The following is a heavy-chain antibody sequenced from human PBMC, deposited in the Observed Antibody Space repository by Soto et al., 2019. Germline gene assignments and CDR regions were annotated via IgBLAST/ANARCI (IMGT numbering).Heavy chain of an antibody. V-gene: IGHV5-51*01. J-gene: IGHJ5*02. CDR1: GYSFTTYW. CDR2: IYPGDSDT. Sequence: GESLKISCKASGYSFTTYWIGWVRQMPGKCLEWMGIIYPGDSDTRYSPSFQGQVTISADTSISTAYLQWSSLKASDTAIYYCVRGYTYAGREGFDPWGQGTLVTVSS. CDR3: VRGYTYAGREGFDP. D-gene: IGHD5-18*01.